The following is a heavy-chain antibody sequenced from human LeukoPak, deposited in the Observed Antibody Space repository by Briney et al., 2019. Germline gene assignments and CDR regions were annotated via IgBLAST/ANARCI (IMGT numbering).Heavy chain of an antibody. D-gene: IGHD3-3*01. CDR3: AKQSRDGSKTRGYYFDY. V-gene: IGHV5-51*01. CDR2: IDPADSDT. J-gene: IGHJ4*02. CDR1: GYSFTNYW. Sequence: GESLKISCKGSGYSFTNYWIGWVRQMPGKGLESMGIIDPADSDTTYSPSFQGQVTISADKSISTVYLQWSSLKASDTAMYYCAKQSRDGSKTRGYYFDYWGQGTLVTVS.